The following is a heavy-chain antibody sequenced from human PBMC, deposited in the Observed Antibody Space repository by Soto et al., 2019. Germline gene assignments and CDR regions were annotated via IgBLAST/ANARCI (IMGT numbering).Heavy chain of an antibody. CDR3: AREDYVGSPDY. V-gene: IGHV4-34*01. J-gene: IGHJ4*02. CDR2: INHSGST. D-gene: IGHD4-17*01. Sequence: QVQLRQWGAGLLKPSETLSLTCAVYGGSFSGYYWSWIRQPPGKGLEWIGEINHSGSTNYNPSLKSRVTISVDTSKNQFSLKLSSVTAADTAVYYCAREDYVGSPDYWGQGTLVTVSS. CDR1: GGSFSGYY.